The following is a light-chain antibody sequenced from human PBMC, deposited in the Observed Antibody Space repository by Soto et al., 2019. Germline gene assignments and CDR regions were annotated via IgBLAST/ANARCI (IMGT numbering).Light chain of an antibody. J-gene: IGKJ4*01. CDR2: SAS. V-gene: IGKV1-17*03. CDR3: LQHNSYPLT. CDR1: HNINYY. Sequence: DIQMTQSPSAMSASVGDRVTISCRASHNINYYLAWFQQKPGKVPKRLIYSASSLQSGVPSRFSGSGSGTEFTLTITGLQPEDTAIYYCLQHNSYPLTFGGGTKVEI.